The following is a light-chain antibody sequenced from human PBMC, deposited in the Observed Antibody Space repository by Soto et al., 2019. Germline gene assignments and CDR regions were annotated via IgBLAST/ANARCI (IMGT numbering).Light chain of an antibody. J-gene: IGKJ2*03. V-gene: IGKV3-20*01. CDR1: QSVTSNS. Sequence: EIVLTQSPGTLSLSPGERAALSCRASQSVTSNSVAWYQQRPGQAPRLLIYGASSRAAGIPDSFSGSGSGTDFTLTISRLEPDDFAVYFCQQYRDSPPYSFGQGTKLEIK. CDR2: GAS. CDR3: QQYRDSPPYS.